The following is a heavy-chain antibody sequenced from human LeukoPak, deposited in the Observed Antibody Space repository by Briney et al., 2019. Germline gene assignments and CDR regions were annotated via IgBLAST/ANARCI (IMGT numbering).Heavy chain of an antibody. D-gene: IGHD6-13*01. CDR1: GGSFSDYY. CDR3: AREQHLAH. Sequence: SETLSLTCAVYGGSFSDYYWSWIRQFPGKGLEWIGEINHSGSTNYIPSLKSRVTISVDTSKNQFSLKLSSVTAADTAFYYCAREQHLAHWGQGTLVTVSS. V-gene: IGHV4-34*01. CDR2: INHSGST. J-gene: IGHJ4*02.